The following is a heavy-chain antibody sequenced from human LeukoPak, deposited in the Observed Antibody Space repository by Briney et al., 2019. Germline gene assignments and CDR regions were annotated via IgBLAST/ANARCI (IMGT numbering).Heavy chain of an antibody. V-gene: IGHV4-30-2*01. Sequence: PSQTLSLTCTVSGGSISSGGYYWSWIRQPPGKGLEWIGYIYHSGSTYYNPSLKSRVTISVDRSKNQFSLKLNSVTAADTAVYYCARDPNYCSSTSCYAPWGQGTLVTVSS. CDR3: ARDPNYCSSTSCYAP. D-gene: IGHD2-2*01. CDR1: GGSISSGGYY. J-gene: IGHJ5*02. CDR2: IYHSGST.